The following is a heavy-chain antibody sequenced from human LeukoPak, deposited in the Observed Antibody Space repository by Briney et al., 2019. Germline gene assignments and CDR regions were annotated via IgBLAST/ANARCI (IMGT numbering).Heavy chain of an antibody. D-gene: IGHD3-16*02. Sequence: PSETLSLTCAVYGGSFSGYYWSWIRQPPGKGLEWIGEINHSGSTNYNPSLKSRVTISVETSKNQFSLKLSSVTAEDTAVYYCARGRGDYVWGSYRHGLNYWGQGTLVTVSS. V-gene: IGHV4-34*01. CDR2: INHSGST. J-gene: IGHJ4*02. CDR1: GGSFSGYY. CDR3: ARGRGDYVWGSYRHGLNY.